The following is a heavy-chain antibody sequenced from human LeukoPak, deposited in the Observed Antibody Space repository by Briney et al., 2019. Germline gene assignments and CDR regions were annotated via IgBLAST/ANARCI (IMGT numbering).Heavy chain of an antibody. CDR2: ISGSGDST. CDR1: GFTFSNYA. Sequence: GGSLRLSCAASGFTFSNYAMRWVRQAPGQGLEWVSGISGSGDSTYYADSVKGQFTISRDNSKSTLNLQMNSLRPEDTAVYYCAKSQVTGWYDFDYWGQGTLVIVSS. D-gene: IGHD6-19*01. V-gene: IGHV3-23*01. CDR3: AKSQVTGWYDFDY. J-gene: IGHJ4*02.